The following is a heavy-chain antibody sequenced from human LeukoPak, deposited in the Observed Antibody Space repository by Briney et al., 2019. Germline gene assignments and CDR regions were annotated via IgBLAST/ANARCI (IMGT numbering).Heavy chain of an antibody. CDR1: GYSFTSYW. CDR3: ARNSEAGSGSYYTLMDY. D-gene: IGHD3-10*01. J-gene: IGHJ4*02. V-gene: IGHV5-51*01. CDR2: IYPGDSDT. Sequence: GESLKISCKGSGYSFTSYWIGWVRQMPGKGLEWMGIIYPGDSDTRYSPSFQGQVTISADKSISTAYLQWSSLKASDTAMYYCARNSEAGSGSYYTLMDYWGQGTLVTVSS.